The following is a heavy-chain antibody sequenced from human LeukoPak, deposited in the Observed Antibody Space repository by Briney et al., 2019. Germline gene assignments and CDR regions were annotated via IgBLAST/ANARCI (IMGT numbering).Heavy chain of an antibody. Sequence: PPGGSLRLSCAASGFTFSSYWMHWVRQAPGKGLVWVSRINSDGSSTSYADSVKGRFTISRDNAKNTLYLQMNSLRAEDTAVYYCAKPYSSGWYGPIDYWGQGTLVTVSS. CDR1: GFTFSSYW. J-gene: IGHJ4*02. CDR3: AKPYSSGWYGPIDY. V-gene: IGHV3-74*01. D-gene: IGHD6-19*01. CDR2: INSDGSST.